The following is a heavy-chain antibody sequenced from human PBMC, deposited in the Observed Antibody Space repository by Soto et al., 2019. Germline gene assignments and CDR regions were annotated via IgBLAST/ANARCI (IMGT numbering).Heavy chain of an antibody. CDR1: GFTFSSYS. CDR2: ISSSGSGI. J-gene: IGHJ6*02. D-gene: IGHD3-3*01. V-gene: IGHV3-21*01. Sequence: GGSLRLSCAASGFTFSSYSMNWVRQAPGKGLEWVSSISSSGSGIYYADSVKGRFTISRDNAKNSLYLQMNSLRAEDTAVYVCARDRPPNSDSWSGTCYYGMDVWGQGTTVTVSS. CDR3: ARDRPPNSDSWSGTCYYGMDV.